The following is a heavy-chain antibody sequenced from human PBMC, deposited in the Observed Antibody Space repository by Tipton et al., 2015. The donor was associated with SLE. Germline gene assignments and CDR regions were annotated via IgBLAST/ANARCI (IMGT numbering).Heavy chain of an antibody. D-gene: IGHD1-1*01. Sequence: RSLRLSCAASGFTFSSYGMHWVRQAPGKGLEWVAVISYDGSNKYYADSVKGRFTISRDNSKNTLYLQMNSLRAEDTAVYYCAKDPGQYNWNDGGDYWGQGTLVTVSS. CDR2: ISYDGSNK. J-gene: IGHJ4*02. CDR3: AKDPGQYNWNDGGDY. CDR1: GFTFSSYG. V-gene: IGHV3-30*18.